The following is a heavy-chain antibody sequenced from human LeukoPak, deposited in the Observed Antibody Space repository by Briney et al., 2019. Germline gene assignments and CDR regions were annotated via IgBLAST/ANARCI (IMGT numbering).Heavy chain of an antibody. CDR1: GFTFSSYW. V-gene: IGHV3-7*03. D-gene: IGHD6-19*01. CDR3: ARDLLAVAGTIDS. Sequence: PGGSLRLSCAASGFTFSSYWMSWVRQAPGKGPEWVANIKQDGSEKYYVDSVKGRFTISRDNAKNSLYLQMNSLRAEDTAVYYCARDLLAVAGTIDSWGQGTLVTVSS. CDR2: IKQDGSEK. J-gene: IGHJ4*02.